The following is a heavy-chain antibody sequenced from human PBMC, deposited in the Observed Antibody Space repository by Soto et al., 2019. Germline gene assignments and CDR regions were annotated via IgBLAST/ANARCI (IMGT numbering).Heavy chain of an antibody. J-gene: IGHJ4*02. D-gene: IGHD3-22*01. V-gene: IGHV3-33*01. CDR1: GFTFSSYG. Sequence: GGSLRLSCAASGFTFSSYGMHWVRQAPGKGLEWVAVIWYDGSNKYYADTVKGRFTNSRDNSKNTLYLQMNSLRAEDTSVYYCARDLYYYDSSGYLDYWGQGTLVTVSS. CDR2: IWYDGSNK. CDR3: ARDLYYYDSSGYLDY.